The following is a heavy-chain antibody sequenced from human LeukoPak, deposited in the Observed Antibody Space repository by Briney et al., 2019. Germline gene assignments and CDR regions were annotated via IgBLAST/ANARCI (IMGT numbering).Heavy chain of an antibody. D-gene: IGHD2-21*02. CDR1: GFTFDNFA. J-gene: IGHJ4*02. CDR2: ISLSGTST. Sequence: GGSLRLSCTASGFTFDNFAMNWVRQAPGKGLQWVSAISLSGTSTYYTDSVKGRFTISRDNSKNTLYLQMNSLRVEDTAVYYCAKPPYYCGGDCRQVFEYWGQGALVTVSS. V-gene: IGHV3-23*01. CDR3: AKPPYYCGGDCRQVFEY.